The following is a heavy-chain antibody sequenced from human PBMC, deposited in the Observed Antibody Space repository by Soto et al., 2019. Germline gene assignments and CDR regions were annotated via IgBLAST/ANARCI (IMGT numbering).Heavy chain of an antibody. Sequence: SETLSLTCAVSGGSISSSNWWSWVRQPPGKGLEWIGEIYHSGSTNYNPSLKSRVTISVDKSKNQFSLKLSSVTAADTAVYYCARDHHCSSTSRYRHASSWSFDYWAREPWSPSPQ. CDR1: GGSISSSNW. D-gene: IGHD2-2*01. CDR3: ARDHHCSSTSRYRHASSWSFDY. CDR2: IYHSGST. J-gene: IGHJ4*02. V-gene: IGHV4-4*02.